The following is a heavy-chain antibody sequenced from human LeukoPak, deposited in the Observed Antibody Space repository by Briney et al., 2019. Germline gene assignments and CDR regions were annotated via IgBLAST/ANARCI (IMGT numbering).Heavy chain of an antibody. J-gene: IGHJ5*02. V-gene: IGHV4-59*08. CDR1: GGSISSYY. CDR3: ARAKGRYGDEGWFDP. Sequence: PSETLSLTCTVSGGSISSYYWSWIRQPPGKGLEWIGYIYYSGSTNYNPSLKSRVTISVDTSKNQFSLKLSSVTAADTAVYYCARAKGRYGDEGWFDPWGQGTLVTVSS. CDR2: IYYSGST. D-gene: IGHD4-17*01.